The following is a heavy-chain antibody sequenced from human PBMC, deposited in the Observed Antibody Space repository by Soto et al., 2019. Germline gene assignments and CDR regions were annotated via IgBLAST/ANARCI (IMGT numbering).Heavy chain of an antibody. J-gene: IGHJ4*02. D-gene: IGHD2-8*01. CDR2: INPSGGST. CDR3: AREDCTNGVCYGIDY. CDR1: GYTFTSYY. Sequence: QVQLVQSGAEVKKPGASVKVSCKASGYTFTSYYMHWVRQAPGQGLEWMGIINPSGGSTSYAQKFQGRVTMTRDTSTSTVYMELSSLRSEETAVYYCAREDCTNGVCYGIDYWGQGTLVTVSS. V-gene: IGHV1-46*01.